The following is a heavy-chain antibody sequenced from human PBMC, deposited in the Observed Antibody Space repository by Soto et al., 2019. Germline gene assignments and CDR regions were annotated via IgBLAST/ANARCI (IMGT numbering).Heavy chain of an antibody. CDR1: GFTFSSYG. D-gene: IGHD6-13*01. CDR2: ISYDGSNK. J-gene: IGHJ5*02. Sequence: PGGSLRLSCAASGFTFSSYGMHWVRQAPGKGLEWVAVISYDGSNKYYADSVKGRFTISRDNSKNTLYLQMNSLRAEDTAVYYCACPQRYSSSWDFWFDPWGQGTLVTVSS. V-gene: IGHV3-30*03. CDR3: ACPQRYSSSWDFWFDP.